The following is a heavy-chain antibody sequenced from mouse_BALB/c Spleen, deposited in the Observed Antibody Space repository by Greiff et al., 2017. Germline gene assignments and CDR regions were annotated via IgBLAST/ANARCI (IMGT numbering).Heavy chain of an antibody. CDR3: ARSGSFDY. D-gene: IGHD1-1*01. Sequence: EVHLVESGGGLVKPGGSLKLSCAASGFTFSSYAMSWVRQTPEKRLEWVASISSGGSTYYPDSVKGRFTISRDNARNILYLQMSSLRSEDTAMYYCARSGSFDYWGQGTTLTVSS. CDR2: ISSGGST. V-gene: IGHV5-6-5*01. J-gene: IGHJ2*01. CDR1: GFTFSSYA.